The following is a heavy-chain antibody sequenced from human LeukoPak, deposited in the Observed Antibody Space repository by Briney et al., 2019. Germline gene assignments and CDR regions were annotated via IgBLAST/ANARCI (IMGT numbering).Heavy chain of an antibody. D-gene: IGHD3-22*01. Sequence: GGSLRLSCAASGFTFTSYAMSWVRQAPGKGLEWVAVISYDGSNKYYADSVKGRFTISRDNSKNTLYLQMNSLRAEDTAVYYCAKDKSRYYDSSGPIDYWGQGTLVTVSS. CDR1: GFTFTSYA. J-gene: IGHJ4*02. V-gene: IGHV3-30*18. CDR2: ISYDGSNK. CDR3: AKDKSRYYDSSGPIDY.